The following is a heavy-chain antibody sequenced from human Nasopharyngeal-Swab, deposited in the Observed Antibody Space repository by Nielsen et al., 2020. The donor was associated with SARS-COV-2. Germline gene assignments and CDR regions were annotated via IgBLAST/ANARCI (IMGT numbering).Heavy chain of an antibody. CDR2: INHSGST. CDR3: ARGSEGGIAARQPNFGY. V-gene: IGHV4-34*01. J-gene: IGHJ4*02. D-gene: IGHD6-6*01. Sequence: WIRQPPGKGLEWIGEINHSGSTNYNPSLKSRVTISVDTSKNQFSLKLSSVTAADTAVYYCARGSEGGIAARQPNFGYWGQGTLVTVSS.